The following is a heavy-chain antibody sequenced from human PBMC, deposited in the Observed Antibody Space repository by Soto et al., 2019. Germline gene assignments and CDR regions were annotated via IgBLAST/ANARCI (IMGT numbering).Heavy chain of an antibody. Sequence: QITLRESGPTLMKPTQTLTLTCTFSGFSLSTSGVGVGWIRQPPGKAPEWLALIHWDDDKRYSASLKSRLTITKDTSKNQVVLTITNMDPVDTATYYCAHRREARFDPWGQGTLVTVSS. J-gene: IGHJ5*02. CDR3: AHRREARFDP. CDR1: GFSLSTSGVG. CDR2: IHWDDDK. V-gene: IGHV2-5*02.